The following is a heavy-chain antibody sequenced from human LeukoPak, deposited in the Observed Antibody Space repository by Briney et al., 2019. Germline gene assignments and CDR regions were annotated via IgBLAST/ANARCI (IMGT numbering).Heavy chain of an antibody. CDR2: ISGSGGST. J-gene: IGHJ3*02. CDR1: GGSISSSN. D-gene: IGHD6-19*01. Sequence: ETLSLTCAVSGGSISSSNGGSWVRQAPGKGLEWVSAISGSGGSTYNADSVKGRFTISRENSKNTWYWQMNHLRTQSTAADYSAKVSIAVXFXXAFDIW. CDR3: AKVSIAVXFXXAFDI. V-gene: IGHV3-23*01.